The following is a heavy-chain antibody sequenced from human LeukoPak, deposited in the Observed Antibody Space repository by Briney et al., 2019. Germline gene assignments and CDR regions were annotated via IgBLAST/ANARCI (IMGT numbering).Heavy chain of an antibody. CDR3: AKRLAMTGTYHFDY. D-gene: IGHD6-19*01. CDR1: GFTFSSYA. V-gene: IGHV3-30*04. J-gene: IGHJ4*02. CDR2: ISYDGSNK. Sequence: GGSLRLSCAASGFTFSSYAMHWVRQAPGKGLEWVAVISYDGSNKYYADSVKGRFTISRDNSKNTLYLQMNSLRAEDTAVYYCAKRLAMTGTYHFDYWGQGTLVTVSS.